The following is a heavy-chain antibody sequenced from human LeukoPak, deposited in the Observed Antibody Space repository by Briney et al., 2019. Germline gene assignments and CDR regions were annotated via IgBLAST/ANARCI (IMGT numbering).Heavy chain of an antibody. CDR3: AREYSSSS. J-gene: IGHJ4*02. CDR2: ISSSSIYI. D-gene: IGHD6-6*01. Sequence: GGSLRLSCAASGFTFSTYSMNWVRQAPGKGLEWVSSISSSSIYIYYADSVKGRFTISRDNAKNSLYLQMNSLRAEDTAVYYCAREYSSSSGGQGTLVTVSS. CDR1: GFTFSTYS. V-gene: IGHV3-21*01.